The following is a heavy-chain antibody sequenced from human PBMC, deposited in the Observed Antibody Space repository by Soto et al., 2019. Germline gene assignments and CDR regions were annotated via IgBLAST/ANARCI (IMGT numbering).Heavy chain of an antibody. CDR1: GFTVSSYA. CDR3: ARDQAGTTVTLYYFDY. V-gene: IGHV3-30-3*01. D-gene: IGHD4-17*01. Sequence: QVQLVESEGGVVQPGRSLRLSCAASGFTVSSYAMHWVRQAPGKGLEWVAVISYDGSNKYYADSVKGRFTISRDNSKNTLYLQMNSLRAEDTAVYYCARDQAGTTVTLYYFDYWGQGTLVTVSS. CDR2: ISYDGSNK. J-gene: IGHJ4*02.